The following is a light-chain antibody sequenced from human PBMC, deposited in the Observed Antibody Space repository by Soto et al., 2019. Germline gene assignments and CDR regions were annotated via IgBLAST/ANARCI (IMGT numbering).Light chain of an antibody. CDR2: EAS. CDR1: QSISSW. J-gene: IGKJ4*01. CDR3: QQYTNFPLT. V-gene: IGKV1-5*01. Sequence: DIQMTQSPSTLSASVGDRVTITCRASQSISSWLAWYQQKPGKAPKLLIHEASRLETGVPSRFSGSESGTEFTLTISGLHDEDSETYYCQQYTNFPLTLGGGTKVDIK.